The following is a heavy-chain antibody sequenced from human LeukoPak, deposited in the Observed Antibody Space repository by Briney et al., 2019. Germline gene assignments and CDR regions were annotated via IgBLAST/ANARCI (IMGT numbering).Heavy chain of an antibody. Sequence: PSETLSLTCIVSGYSIGSGFHWGWIRQPPGKGLEWVAFIHYDGSNNYYADSVKGRFTISRDNSKNTLYLQMNTLRADDTAVYYCAKDHGSSDWYYFDYWGQGTLVTVSS. V-gene: IGHV3-30*02. D-gene: IGHD6-13*01. CDR2: IHYDGSNN. J-gene: IGHJ4*02. CDR1: GYSIGSG. CDR3: AKDHGSSDWYYFDY.